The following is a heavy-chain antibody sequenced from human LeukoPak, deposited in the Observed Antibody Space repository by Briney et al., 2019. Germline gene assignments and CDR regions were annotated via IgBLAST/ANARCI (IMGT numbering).Heavy chain of an antibody. CDR2: IVVGSGNT. J-gene: IGHJ6*03. CDR3: ARGEGEYSSSRTYYYYMDV. D-gene: IGHD6-6*01. V-gene: IGHV1-58*02. CDR1: GFTFTSSA. Sequence: GTSVKVSCKASGFTFTSSAMQWVRQARGQRLEWIGWIVVGSGNTNYAQKFQERVTITRDMSTSTAYMELSRLRSDDTAVYYCARGEGEYSSSRTYYYYMDVWGKGTTVTVSS.